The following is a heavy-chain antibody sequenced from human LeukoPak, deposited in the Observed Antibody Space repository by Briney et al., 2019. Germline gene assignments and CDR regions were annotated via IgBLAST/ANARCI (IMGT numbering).Heavy chain of an antibody. CDR3: ARDLGYSSGPNY. CDR2: ISSSSSYI. V-gene: IGHV3-21*01. J-gene: IGHJ4*02. CDR1: RFTFSSYS. Sequence: GGSLRLSCAASRFTFSSYSMNWVRQAPGKGLEWVSSISSSSSYIYYADSVKGRFTISRDNAKNSLYLQMNSLRAEDTAVYYCARDLGYSSGPNYWGQGTRVTVSS. D-gene: IGHD6-19*01.